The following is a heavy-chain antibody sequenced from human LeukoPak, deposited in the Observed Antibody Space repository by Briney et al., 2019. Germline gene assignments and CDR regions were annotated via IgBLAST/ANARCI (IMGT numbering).Heavy chain of an antibody. Sequence: GGSLRLSCAASGFIFSDYGMHWVRQAPGKGLEWVAFLWYDGSNECYADSVKGRFTISRDNSKNTLYLQMNSLRAEDTAVYYCASDYGGNSGTDYWGQGTLVTVSS. D-gene: IGHD4-23*01. J-gene: IGHJ4*02. CDR3: ASDYGGNSGTDY. CDR2: LWYDGSNE. V-gene: IGHV3-30*02. CDR1: GFIFSDYG.